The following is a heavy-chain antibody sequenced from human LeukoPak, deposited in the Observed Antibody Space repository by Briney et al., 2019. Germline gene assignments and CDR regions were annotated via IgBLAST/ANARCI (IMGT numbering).Heavy chain of an antibody. D-gene: IGHD6-19*01. Sequence: SETLSLTCAVSGYSISSGYYWGWIRQPPGKGLEWIGSIYHSGSTYYNPSLKSRVTISVDTSKNQFSLRLSSVTAADTAVYYCAGLFSSGPYYFDYWGQGTLVTVSS. J-gene: IGHJ4*02. V-gene: IGHV4-38-2*01. CDR3: AGLFSSGPYYFDY. CDR2: IYHSGST. CDR1: GYSISSGYY.